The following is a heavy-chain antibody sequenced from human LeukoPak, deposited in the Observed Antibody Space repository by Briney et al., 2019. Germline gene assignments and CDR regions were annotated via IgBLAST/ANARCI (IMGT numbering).Heavy chain of an antibody. CDR1: GYTFTGYY. V-gene: IGHV1-2*02. J-gene: IGHJ4*02. Sequence: EASVKVSCKASGYTFTGYYMHWVRQAPGQGLEWMGWINPNSCATKCAQKFQGRVTMTRDTSISTAYMELSSLRSDDTAVYYCARDPQGWRFDSWGQGTLVTVSS. CDR2: INPNSCAT. D-gene: IGHD2-15*01. CDR3: ARDPQGWRFDS.